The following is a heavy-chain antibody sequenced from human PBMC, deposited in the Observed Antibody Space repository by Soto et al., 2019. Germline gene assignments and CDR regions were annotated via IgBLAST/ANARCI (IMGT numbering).Heavy chain of an antibody. CDR1: GFTFSSYS. D-gene: IGHD6-19*01. J-gene: IGHJ4*02. Sequence: GGSLRLSCAASGFTFSSYSMNWVRQAPGKGLEWVSYISSSGSTIYYADSVKGRFTISRDNAKNSLYLQMNSLRAEDTAVYYCARDARRIAVAGPLDYWGQGTLVTVSS. CDR3: ARDARRIAVAGPLDY. V-gene: IGHV3-48*04. CDR2: ISSSGSTI.